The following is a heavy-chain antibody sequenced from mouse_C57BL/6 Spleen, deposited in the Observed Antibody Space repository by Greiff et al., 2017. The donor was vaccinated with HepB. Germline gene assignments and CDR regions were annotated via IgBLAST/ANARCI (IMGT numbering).Heavy chain of an antibody. V-gene: IGHV2-9-1*01. CDR3: LPLTYYYAMDY. CDR2: IWTGGGT. D-gene: IGHD2-10*01. J-gene: IGHJ4*01. Sequence: VQVVESGPGLVEPSQSLSITCTVSGFSLTSYAISWVRQPPGKGLEWLGVIWTGGGTNYNSDLKSRLSISKDNSKSQVFLKMNSLQTDDTARYYCLPLTYYYAMDYWGQGTSVTVSS. CDR1: GFSLTSYA.